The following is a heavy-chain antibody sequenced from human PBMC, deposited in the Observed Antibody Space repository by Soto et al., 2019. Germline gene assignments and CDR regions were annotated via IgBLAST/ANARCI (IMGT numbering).Heavy chain of an antibody. CDR3: ASGTRVVTVTTWFVY. Sequence: QVQLVESGGGVVQPGRSLRLSCAASGFTFSSYAMHWVRQAPGKGLEWVAVISYDGSNKYYADSVKGRFTISRDNSKNTLYLQMNSLRAEDTAVYYCASGTRVVTVTTWFVYWGQGTLVTVSS. D-gene: IGHD4-17*01. V-gene: IGHV3-30-3*01. CDR2: ISYDGSNK. J-gene: IGHJ4*02. CDR1: GFTFSSYA.